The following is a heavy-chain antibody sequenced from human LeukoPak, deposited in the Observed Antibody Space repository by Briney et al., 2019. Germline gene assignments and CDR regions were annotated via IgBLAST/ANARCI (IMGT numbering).Heavy chain of an antibody. CDR2: IYTSGST. J-gene: IGHJ3*02. V-gene: IGHV4-4*07. Sequence: PSETLSLTCTVSGGSISNYYWSWIRQPAGKGLEWIGRIYTSGSTNYNPSLKSRVTISADTSKNQFSLKLSSVTAADTAVYYCAREGGTGAFDIWGQGTMVTVSS. CDR3: AREGGTGAFDI. D-gene: IGHD1-14*01. CDR1: GGSISNYY.